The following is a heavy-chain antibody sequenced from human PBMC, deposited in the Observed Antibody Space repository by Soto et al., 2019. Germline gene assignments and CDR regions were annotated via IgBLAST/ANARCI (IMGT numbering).Heavy chain of an antibody. CDR1: GGSIRDYF. CDR3: ARVGGDDFGDSGGFDY. D-gene: IGHD4-17*01. J-gene: IGHJ4*02. Sequence: SETLSLTCTVSGGSIRDYFWTWIRQPPGKGLEWIGYIYYSGRTNYNPSLKSRVSISVDTSKNHFSLQLRPVTAADTAVYYCARVGGDDFGDSGGFDYWGQGTLVTVSS. V-gene: IGHV4-59*01. CDR2: IYYSGRT.